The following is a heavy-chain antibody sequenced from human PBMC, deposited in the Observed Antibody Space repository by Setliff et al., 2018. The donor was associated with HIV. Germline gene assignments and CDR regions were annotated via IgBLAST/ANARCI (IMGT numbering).Heavy chain of an antibody. CDR2: ITPHSGAT. D-gene: IGHD2-21*02. CDR1: GYTLAGYY. Sequence: ASVKVSCKASGYTLAGYYIHWVRQAPGQGLEWMGWITPHSGATDYAQKFQGRVTMTEDTSTDTAYMELSSLRSDDTAVYYCATDVGVVTAHNWFDPWGQGTLVTVSS. V-gene: IGHV1-2*02. CDR3: ATDVGVVTAHNWFDP. J-gene: IGHJ5*02.